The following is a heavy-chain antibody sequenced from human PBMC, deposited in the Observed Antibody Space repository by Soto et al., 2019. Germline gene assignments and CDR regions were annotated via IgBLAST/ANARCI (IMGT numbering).Heavy chain of an antibody. CDR1: GFTFSSYA. V-gene: IGHV3-23*01. CDR2: ISGSGGST. Sequence: HPGGSLRLSCAASGFTFSSYAMSWVRQAPGKGLEWVSAISGSGGSTYYADSVKGRFTISRDNSKNTLYLQMNSLRAEDTAVYYCAKSVVQNTLVVHTAMVTGYYYYGMDVWGQGTTVTVSS. J-gene: IGHJ6*02. D-gene: IGHD5-18*01. CDR3: AKSVVQNTLVVHTAMVTGYYYYGMDV.